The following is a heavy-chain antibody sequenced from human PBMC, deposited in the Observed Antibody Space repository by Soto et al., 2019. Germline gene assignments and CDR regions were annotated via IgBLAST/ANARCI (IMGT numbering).Heavy chain of an antibody. CDR1: GFTIRNYW. D-gene: IGHD3-10*01. J-gene: IGHJ4*02. V-gene: IGHV3-74*01. CDR2: INGDGSTT. CDR3: ARHRFYSQEL. Sequence: GGSLRLSCSASGFTIRNYWMHWVRQAPGKGLVWVSHINGDGSTTTYADSVKGRFTISRDDAQNTVYLQINSLKAEDTAVYFCARHRFYSQELWGQGTLVTVSS.